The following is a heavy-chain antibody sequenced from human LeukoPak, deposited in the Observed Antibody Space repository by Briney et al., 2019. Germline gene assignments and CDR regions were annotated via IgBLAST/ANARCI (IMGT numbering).Heavy chain of an antibody. J-gene: IGHJ4*02. Sequence: SETLSLTCTVSGGSISSYYWSWIRQPAGKGLEWIGRIYTSGSTYYNPSLKSRVTISVDKSKNQFSLKLSSVTAADTAVYYCARASHDYGDYSHFDYWGQGTLVTVSS. CDR3: ARASHDYGDYSHFDY. CDR1: GGSISSYY. CDR2: IYTSGST. D-gene: IGHD4-17*01. V-gene: IGHV4-4*07.